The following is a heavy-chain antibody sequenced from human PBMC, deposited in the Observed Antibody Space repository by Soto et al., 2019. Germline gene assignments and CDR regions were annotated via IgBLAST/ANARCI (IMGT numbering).Heavy chain of an antibody. CDR1: GVSISPYY. V-gene: IGHV4-59*01. CDR3: AREYSNSPEAFDS. D-gene: IGHD1-26*01. CDR2: IYYTGRT. J-gene: IGHJ4*02. Sequence: SETLSLTCTVSGVSISPYYWSWIRQPPGKGLEWIGYIYYTGRTNYNPSLMSRVTISLDASRNQFSLKLNSVTAADTAVFYCAREYSNSPEAFDSWGQGTLVTVSS.